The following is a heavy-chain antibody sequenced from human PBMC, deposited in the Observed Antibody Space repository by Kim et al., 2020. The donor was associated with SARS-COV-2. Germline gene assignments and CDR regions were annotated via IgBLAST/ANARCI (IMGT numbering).Heavy chain of an antibody. J-gene: IGHJ6*02. D-gene: IGHD2-8*01. Sequence: PSLKSRVTISVDRSKNQFTLKLSSVTAADTAVYYCAGDNGDHVLWGYGMDVWGQGTTVTVSS. CDR3: AGDNGDHVLWGYGMDV. V-gene: IGHV4-31*02.